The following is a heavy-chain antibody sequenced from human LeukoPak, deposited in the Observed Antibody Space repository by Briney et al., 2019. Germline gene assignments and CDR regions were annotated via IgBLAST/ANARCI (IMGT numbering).Heavy chain of an antibody. Sequence: ASVKVSCKASGYTFTGYYMHWVRQAPGQGLEWMGWINPNSGGTNYAQKFQGRVTMTRDTSISTAYMELSRLRSDDTAVYYCATGVVPAAYYYYYYMDVWGKGTTVTISS. D-gene: IGHD2-2*01. CDR3: ATGVVPAAYYYYYYMDV. CDR1: GYTFTGYY. CDR2: INPNSGGT. V-gene: IGHV1-2*02. J-gene: IGHJ6*03.